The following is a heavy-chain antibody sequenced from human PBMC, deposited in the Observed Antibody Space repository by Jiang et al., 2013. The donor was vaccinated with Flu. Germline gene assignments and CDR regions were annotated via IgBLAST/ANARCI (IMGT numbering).Heavy chain of an antibody. Sequence: QTLSLTCDISGDSVSSNSATWHWIRQSPSRGLEWLGRTYYRSQWYNDYPVSVGSRVTINPDTSKNQFSLQVNSVTPDDTAVYYCARGASGGLYYFDFWGQGTLVTVSS. CDR3: ARGASGGLYYFDF. D-gene: IGHD3-16*01. CDR2: TYYRSQWYN. J-gene: IGHJ4*02. V-gene: IGHV6-1*01. CDR1: GDSVSSNSAT.